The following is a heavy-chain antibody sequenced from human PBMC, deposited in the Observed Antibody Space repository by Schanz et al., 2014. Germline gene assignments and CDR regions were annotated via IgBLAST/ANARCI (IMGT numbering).Heavy chain of an antibody. V-gene: IGHV4-4*07. CDR3: YGMDV. J-gene: IGHJ6*02. Sequence: QVQLQESGPGLVKSSETLSLTCTVSGGSISSFYWGWIRQPAGKGLEWIGRIYTSGSTNYNPSLKSRVTMSLDTSKNQSSLRLPSVTAADTAVYYCYGMDVWGQGTTVTVSS. CDR1: GGSISSFY. CDR2: IYTSGST.